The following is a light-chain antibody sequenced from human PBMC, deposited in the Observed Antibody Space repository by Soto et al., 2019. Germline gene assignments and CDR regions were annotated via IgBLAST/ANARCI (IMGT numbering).Light chain of an antibody. V-gene: IGLV2-8*01. J-gene: IGLJ1*01. CDR3: SSYAGSNNFGYV. Sequence: QSALTQPPSASGSPGQSVTISCTGTSSDVGGYNYVSWYQQHPGKAPKLTIYEVSKRPSGVPDRFSGSKSGNTASLTVSGLQAEDEADYYCSSYAGSNNFGYVFGTGTKVTVL. CDR2: EVS. CDR1: SSDVGGYNY.